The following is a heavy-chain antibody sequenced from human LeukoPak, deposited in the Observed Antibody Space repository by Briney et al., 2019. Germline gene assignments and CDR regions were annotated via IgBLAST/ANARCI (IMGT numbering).Heavy chain of an antibody. CDR1: GGTFSSYA. J-gene: IGHJ6*02. CDR2: IIPIFGTA. Sequence: ASVKVSCKASGGTFSSYAISWVRQAPGQGLEWMGGIIPIFGTANYAQKFQGRVTITADESTSTAYMELSSLRSEDTAVFYCARVALGRSWLQTSYYYGMDVWGQGTTVTVSS. D-gene: IGHD5-24*01. CDR3: ARVALGRSWLQTSYYYGMDV. V-gene: IGHV1-69*13.